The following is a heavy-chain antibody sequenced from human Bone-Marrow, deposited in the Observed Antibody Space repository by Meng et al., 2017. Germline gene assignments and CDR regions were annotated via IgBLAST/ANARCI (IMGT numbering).Heavy chain of an antibody. J-gene: IGHJ4*02. CDR3: ARREEYGSGSYVLFY. CDR1: GFTFSSYA. V-gene: IGHV3-23*01. Sequence: GQLLEAGGGLVQPGGSLRLSCAASGFTFSSYAMSWVRQAPGKGLEWVSAISGSGGSTYYADSVKGRFTISRDNAKNSLYLQMNSLTAEDTALYHCARREEYGSGSYVLFYWGQGTLVTASS. CDR2: ISGSGGST. D-gene: IGHD3-10*01.